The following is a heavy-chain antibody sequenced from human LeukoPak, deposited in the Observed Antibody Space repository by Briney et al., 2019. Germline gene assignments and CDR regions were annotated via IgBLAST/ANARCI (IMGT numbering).Heavy chain of an antibody. Sequence: SETLSLTCTVSGGSISSFYWSWIRQPQGKGLEWIGYIYHSGTTYYNPSLKSRVTISVDTSKNQFSLKLSSVTAADTAEYYCARVLASDSDYYYYGMDVWGQGTTVTVSS. CDR2: IYHSGTT. V-gene: IGHV4-59*01. D-gene: IGHD2-15*01. J-gene: IGHJ6*02. CDR3: ARVLASDSDYYYYGMDV. CDR1: GGSISSFY.